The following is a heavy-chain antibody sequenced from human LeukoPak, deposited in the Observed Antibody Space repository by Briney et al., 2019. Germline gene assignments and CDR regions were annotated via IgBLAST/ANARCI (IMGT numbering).Heavy chain of an antibody. J-gene: IGHJ5*02. CDR3: AKDPYIVSSTSQNWFDP. D-gene: IGHD2-2*01. CDR2: ISGSGGST. CDR1: GFTFSSYA. V-gene: IGHV3-23*01. Sequence: GGSLRLSCAASGFTFSSYAMSWVRQAPGKGLEWVSAISGSGGSTYYADSVKGRFTISRDNSKNTLHLQMNSLRAEDTAVYYCAKDPYIVSSTSQNWFDPWGQGTLVTVSS.